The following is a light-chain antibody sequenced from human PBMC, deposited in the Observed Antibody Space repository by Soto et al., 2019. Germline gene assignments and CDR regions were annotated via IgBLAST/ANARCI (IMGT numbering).Light chain of an antibody. V-gene: IGKV3-15*01. CDR2: RAP. CDR3: KQYNSRRWT. J-gene: IGKJ1*01. Sequence: NGMTLSRLTLSVSPGEGATVTCGAIRGFSSKVPWNQPKPGQAPRLVIYRAPPRATGIPATFSGSGSGPESTLIITRLQSEDPAVYFSKQYNSRRWTSGQGTKVDI. CDR1: RGFSSK.